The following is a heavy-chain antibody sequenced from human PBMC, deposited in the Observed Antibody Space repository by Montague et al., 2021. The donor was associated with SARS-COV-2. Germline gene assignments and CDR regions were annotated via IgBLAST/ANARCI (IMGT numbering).Heavy chain of an antibody. J-gene: IGHJ6*02. CDR1: GDSVSRNDIA. D-gene: IGHD7-27*01. CDR3: ARVRHLGRSMDV. Sequence: YAISGDSVSRNDIAWNWFRQSPSRGLEWLGRTFYRSEWNYHYADSVKSRITIDPDTSKNHASLQLRSVTPEDTAVYFCARVRHLGRSMDVWGQGTTVTVSS. CDR2: TFYRSEWNY. V-gene: IGHV6-1*01.